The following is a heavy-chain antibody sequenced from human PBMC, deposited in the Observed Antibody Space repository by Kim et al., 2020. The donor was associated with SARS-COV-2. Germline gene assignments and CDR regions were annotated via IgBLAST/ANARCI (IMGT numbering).Heavy chain of an antibody. Sequence: DSVKGRFTISRDNAKNSLYLQMNSLRAEDTALYYCAKPYSGSYGDDAFDIWGQGTMVTVSS. J-gene: IGHJ3*02. CDR3: AKPYSGSYGDDAFDI. D-gene: IGHD1-26*01. V-gene: IGHV3-9*01.